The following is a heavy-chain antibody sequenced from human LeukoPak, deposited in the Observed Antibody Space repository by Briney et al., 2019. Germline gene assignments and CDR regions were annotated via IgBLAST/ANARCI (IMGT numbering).Heavy chain of an antibody. J-gene: IGHJ4*02. Sequence: GESLTLSCAASGFTFSSYAMSWVRQAPGKGLEWVSAISGRGGSTYYADSVKGRFTISTDTSKNTLYLQMNSLRAEDTAVYYCAKDRGITMIVVVINPWDYWGQGTLVTVSS. CDR1: GFTFSSYA. V-gene: IGHV3-23*01. D-gene: IGHD3-22*01. CDR3: AKDRGITMIVVVINPWDY. CDR2: ISGRGGST.